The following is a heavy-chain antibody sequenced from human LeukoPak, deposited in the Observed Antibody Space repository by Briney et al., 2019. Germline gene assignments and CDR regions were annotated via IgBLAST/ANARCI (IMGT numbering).Heavy chain of an antibody. V-gene: IGHV5-51*01. Sequence: GESLKISCKGSGYSFTSYWIAWVRQMPGKGLEWMGIIYPGDSGTRYSPSYQGQVTISADKSISTAYLQWSSLKASDTAMYYCARRQGSSPTGFDYWGQGTLVTVSS. CDR3: ARRQGSSPTGFDY. CDR1: GYSFTSYW. J-gene: IGHJ4*02. D-gene: IGHD6-13*01. CDR2: IYPGDSGT.